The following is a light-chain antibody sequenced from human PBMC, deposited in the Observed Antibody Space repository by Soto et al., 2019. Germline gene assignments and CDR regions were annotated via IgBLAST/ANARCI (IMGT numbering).Light chain of an antibody. CDR3: QQRSNWPPWT. CDR2: GAS. Sequence: EIVLTQSPGTLSLSPGERATLSCRASQSVSNSYLAWYQQKPGQAPRLLIYGASTRATGIPARFSGSGSGTEFTLTISSLEPEDFAVYYCQQRSNWPPWTFGQGTKVDIK. CDR1: QSVSNSY. J-gene: IGKJ1*01. V-gene: IGKV3D-20*02.